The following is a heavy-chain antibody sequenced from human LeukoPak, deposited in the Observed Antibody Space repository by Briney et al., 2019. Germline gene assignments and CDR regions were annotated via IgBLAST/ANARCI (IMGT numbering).Heavy chain of an antibody. D-gene: IGHD6-13*01. CDR3: ARLSSSWPNYFDY. Sequence: PSETLSLTCTVSGGSISSGDYYWRWIRQPPGKGLEWIGYIYYSGSTYYNPSLKSRVTISVDTSKNQFSLKLSSVTAADTAVYYCARLSSSWPNYFDYWGQGTLVTVSS. J-gene: IGHJ4*02. CDR2: IYYSGST. CDR1: GGSISSGDYY. V-gene: IGHV4-30-4*01.